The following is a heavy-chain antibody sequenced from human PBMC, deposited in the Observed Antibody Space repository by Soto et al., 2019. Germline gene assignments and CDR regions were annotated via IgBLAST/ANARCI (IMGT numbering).Heavy chain of an antibody. J-gene: IGHJ1*01. V-gene: IGHV2-5*02. CDR1: GFSLSTSGVG. CDR2: IYWDDDK. CDR3: SYRNQDIVFQD. D-gene: IGHD2-15*01. Sequence: QITLKESGPTLVKPTQTLTLTCTFSGFSLSTSGVGVGWFRQPPGKALEWLALIYWDDDKRYSPSLKSRLTIINDTSKNQVVLTITNMSPVDAATYYCSYRNQDIVFQDWGQGTLVTVSS.